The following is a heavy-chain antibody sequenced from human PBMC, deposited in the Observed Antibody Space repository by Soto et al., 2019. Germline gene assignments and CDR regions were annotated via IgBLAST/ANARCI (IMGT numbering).Heavy chain of an antibody. D-gene: IGHD2-2*01. Sequence: SVKVSCKASVHTFTSYGISWLRLAPGQGLEWMGWISAYNGNTNYAQKLQGRVTMTTDTSTSTAYMELRSLRSDDTAVYYCARDGDDCSSTSCYSYWFDPWGQGTLVTVSS. CDR2: ISAYNGNT. J-gene: IGHJ5*02. CDR3: ARDGDDCSSTSCYSYWFDP. V-gene: IGHV1-18*01. CDR1: VHTFTSYG.